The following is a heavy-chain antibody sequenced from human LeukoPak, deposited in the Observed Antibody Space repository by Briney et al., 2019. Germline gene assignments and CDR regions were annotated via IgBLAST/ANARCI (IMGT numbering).Heavy chain of an antibody. Sequence: LGGSLRLSCTASGFILSDSGFDWVRQAPGKGLEWVLFLRYDGRSKYYLDAVKGRFTISRDNSKNTVYLQMDSLRPEDTAVYYCAIGVNYAFDDWGQGTLVTVSS. CDR3: AIGVNYAFDD. V-gene: IGHV3-30*02. CDR2: LRYDGRSK. J-gene: IGHJ4*02. D-gene: IGHD1-7*01. CDR1: GFILSDSG.